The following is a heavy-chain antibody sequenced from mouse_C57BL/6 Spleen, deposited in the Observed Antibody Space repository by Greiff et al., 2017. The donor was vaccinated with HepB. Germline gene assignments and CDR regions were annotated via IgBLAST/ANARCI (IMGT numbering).Heavy chain of an antibody. CDR2: FYPGSGSI. CDR3: ARHEGVSYYDYYDYAMDY. V-gene: IGHV1-62-2*01. D-gene: IGHD2-4*01. CDR1: GYTFTEYT. Sequence: VQLQESGAELVKPGASVKLSCKASGYTFTEYTIHWVKQRSGQGLEWIGWFYPGSGSIKYNEKFKDKATLTAEKSSSTVYMELSSLTSGDSAVYVCARHEGVSYYDYYDYAMDYWGQGTSVTVSS. J-gene: IGHJ4*01.